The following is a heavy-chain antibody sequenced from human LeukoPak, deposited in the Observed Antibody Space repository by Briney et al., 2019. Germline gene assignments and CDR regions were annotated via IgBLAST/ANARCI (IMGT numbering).Heavy chain of an antibody. J-gene: IGHJ4*02. Sequence: SVKVSCKPSGGTFSSYAISWVRQAPGQGVEWMGRIIPILGIANYAQKFQGRVTITADKSTSTAYMELSSLRSEDTAVYYCARDLVAVAGHEDFDYWGQGTLVTVSS. D-gene: IGHD6-19*01. V-gene: IGHV1-69*04. CDR2: IIPILGIA. CDR1: GGTFSSYA. CDR3: ARDLVAVAGHEDFDY.